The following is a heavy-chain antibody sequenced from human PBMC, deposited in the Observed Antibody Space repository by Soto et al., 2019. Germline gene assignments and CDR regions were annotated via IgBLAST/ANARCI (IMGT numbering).Heavy chain of an antibody. Sequence: GGSLRLSCAHSEVTFVSHAMHWVRQAQGKGLEWVTTISYDGSDKYYADSVKGRFTISRDNPETTLYLEMNRLRPEDTAVYYCARDGSGRGYFYYGMDVWGQGTTVTV. V-gene: IGHV3-30*03. CDR3: ARDGSGRGYFYYGMDV. J-gene: IGHJ6*01. CDR2: ISYDGSDK. D-gene: IGHD3-10*01. CDR1: EVTFVSHA.